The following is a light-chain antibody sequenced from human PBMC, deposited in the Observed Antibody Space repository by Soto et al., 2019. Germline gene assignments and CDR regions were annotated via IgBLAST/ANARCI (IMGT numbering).Light chain of an antibody. CDR2: DAS. Sequence: DIQMTQSPSTLSASVGDRVTITCRASQSIRSWLAWYQQKPGKAPQLLIYDASNLESGVPSRFSGRGSGTEFTLTISSLQPDDFATYYCQQYDSFSKTCGRGTKVEVK. CDR3: QQYDSFSKT. V-gene: IGKV1-5*01. J-gene: IGKJ1*01. CDR1: QSIRSW.